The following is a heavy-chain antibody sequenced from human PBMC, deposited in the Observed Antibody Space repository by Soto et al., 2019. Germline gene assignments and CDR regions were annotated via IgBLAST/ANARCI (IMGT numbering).Heavy chain of an antibody. Sequence: QVQLVESGGDLAEPAETLRLSCTASGFTFTDYYMSWIRQAPGQGLEWIAYIGSGAHTIYYADSVKGRFTVARDNAKNALHLQLTSLRADDTAIDYCARGTPITGTENTDDFDYWGQGNLVTVSS. D-gene: IGHD1-20*01. J-gene: IGHJ4*02. V-gene: IGHV3-11*01. CDR2: IGSGAHTI. CDR1: GFTFTDYY. CDR3: ARGTPITGTENTDDFDY.